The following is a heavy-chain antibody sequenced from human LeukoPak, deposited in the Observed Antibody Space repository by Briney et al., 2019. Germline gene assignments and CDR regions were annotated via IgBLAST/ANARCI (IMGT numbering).Heavy chain of an antibody. CDR1: GFTFSSYA. Sequence: GGSLRLSCAASGFTFSSYAMSWVRQAPGKGLEWVSAISGSGGSTYYADSVKGRFTISRDNSKNTLYLQMNSLRAEDTAVYYCANDQSSLLTAMKIGSQHWGQGTLVTVSS. CDR3: ANDQSSLLTAMKIGSQH. J-gene: IGHJ1*01. CDR2: ISGSGGST. V-gene: IGHV3-23*01. D-gene: IGHD5-18*01.